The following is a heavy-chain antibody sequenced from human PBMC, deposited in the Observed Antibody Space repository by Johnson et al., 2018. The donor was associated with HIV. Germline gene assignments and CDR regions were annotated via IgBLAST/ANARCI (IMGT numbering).Heavy chain of an antibody. Sequence: VQLVETGGGLIQPGGSLRLSCAASGFTVSSNYMTWVRQAPGKGLEWVSVIYSGGSTYYADSVKGRFTISRDNSKNTLYLQMNSLRAEDTAVYYCARDRSPYSRVSLGGIWGQGTMVTVSS. V-gene: IGHV3-53*02. CDR2: IYSGGST. CDR3: ARDRSPYSRVSLGGI. J-gene: IGHJ3*02. D-gene: IGHD1-26*01. CDR1: GFTVSSNY.